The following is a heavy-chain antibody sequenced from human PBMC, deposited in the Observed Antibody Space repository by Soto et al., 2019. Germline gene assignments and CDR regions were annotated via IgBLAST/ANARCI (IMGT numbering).Heavy chain of an antibody. D-gene: IGHD4-4*01. J-gene: IGHJ5*02. CDR1: GGSISSSTYY. Sequence: SETLSLTCTVSGGSISSSTYYWGWIRQPPGKGLEWIGSIFYSGSAYYNPSLESRVTISVDTSKNQFSLKLTSVTAADTAVYYCARDLTTLTTIPAAFDPWGQGTLVTVS. CDR2: IFYSGSA. V-gene: IGHV4-39*01. CDR3: ARDLTTLTTIPAAFDP.